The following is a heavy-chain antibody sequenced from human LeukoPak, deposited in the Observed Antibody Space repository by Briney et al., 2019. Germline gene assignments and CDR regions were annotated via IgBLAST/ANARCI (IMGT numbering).Heavy chain of an antibody. V-gene: IGHV4-59*08. CDR3: ATMKDSSSWDALDY. D-gene: IGHD6-13*01. Sequence: PSETLSLTCTVSGGSISSYYWSWIRQPPGKGLEWIGYIYYSGSTNYNPSLKSRVTISVDTSKNQFSLKLSSVTAADTAVYYCATMKDSSSWDALDYWGQGTLVTVSS. CDR1: GGSISSYY. CDR2: IYYSGST. J-gene: IGHJ4*02.